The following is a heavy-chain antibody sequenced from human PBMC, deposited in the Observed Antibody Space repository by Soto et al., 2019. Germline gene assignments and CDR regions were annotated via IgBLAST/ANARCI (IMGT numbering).Heavy chain of an antibody. Sequence: GGVLRLSCAASGFAFSSYWMHWVRQVPGKGLVWVSRINRDGSETTYADSVKGRFTISRDNANNTLSLQMNSLSTDDTAVYYCASEYSSGWNPLGYWGQGTQVTVSS. CDR3: ASEYSSGWNPLGY. CDR1: GFAFSSYW. V-gene: IGHV3-74*01. CDR2: INRDGSET. J-gene: IGHJ4*02. D-gene: IGHD6-19*01.